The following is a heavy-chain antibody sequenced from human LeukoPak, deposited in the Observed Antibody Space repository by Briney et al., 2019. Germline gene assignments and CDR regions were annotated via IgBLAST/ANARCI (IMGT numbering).Heavy chain of an antibody. D-gene: IGHD5-12*01. Sequence: ASVKVSCKASGYTFTSYYIHWVRQAPGQGLEWMGKINPSGDSTNYAQKFQGRVTITADKSTSTAYMELSSLRSEDTAVYYCARDGVYSGCPEDWGKGTTVTVSS. CDR1: GYTFTSYY. CDR2: INPSGDST. V-gene: IGHV1-46*01. CDR3: ARDGVYSGCPED. J-gene: IGHJ6*04.